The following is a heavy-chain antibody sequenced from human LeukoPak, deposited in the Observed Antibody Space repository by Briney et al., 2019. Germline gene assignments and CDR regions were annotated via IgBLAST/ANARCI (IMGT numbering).Heavy chain of an antibody. D-gene: IGHD3-16*01. J-gene: IGHJ4*02. Sequence: PGGSLRLSCAASGFTFRSYWVHWVRQGPGKGLVWVSRINSDGSRINYADSVKGRFTISRDNAKNTVYLQMNSLRAEDTAVYYCVRDLYSYGWIDYWGLGTLVTVSS. CDR2: INSDGSRI. CDR1: GFTFRSYW. V-gene: IGHV3-74*01. CDR3: VRDLYSYGWIDY.